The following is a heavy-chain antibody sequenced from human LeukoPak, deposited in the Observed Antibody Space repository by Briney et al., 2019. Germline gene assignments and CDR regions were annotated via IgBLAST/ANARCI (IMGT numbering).Heavy chain of an antibody. CDR3: ARPSMGATLDD. CDR2: IYYSGST. CDR1: GGSISSSSYY. J-gene: IGHJ4*02. D-gene: IGHD1-26*01. Sequence: PSETLSLTCTVSGGSISSSSYYWGWIRQPPGKGLEWIGSIYYSGSTYYNPSLKSRVTISVDTSKNQFSLKLSSVTAADTAVYYCARPSMGATLDDWGQGTLVTASS. V-gene: IGHV4-39*01.